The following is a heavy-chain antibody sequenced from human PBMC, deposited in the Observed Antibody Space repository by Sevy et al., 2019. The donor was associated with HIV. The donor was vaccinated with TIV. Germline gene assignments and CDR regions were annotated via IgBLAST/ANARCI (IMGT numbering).Heavy chain of an antibody. CDR1: GFTFSSYA. J-gene: IGHJ3*02. Sequence: GGSLRLSCAASGFTFSSYAMQWVRQAPGKGLEWVAVISYDGSNKYYADSVKGRFTISRDNSKNTLYLQMNSLRAEDTAVYYCARDVRRGEAFDIWGQGTMVTVSS. D-gene: IGHD3-10*01. CDR2: ISYDGSNK. CDR3: ARDVRRGEAFDI. V-gene: IGHV3-30-3*01.